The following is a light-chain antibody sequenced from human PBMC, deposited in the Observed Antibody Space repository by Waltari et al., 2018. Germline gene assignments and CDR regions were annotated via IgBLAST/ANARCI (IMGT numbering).Light chain of an antibody. Sequence: SFELTQPSSVSVSPGQTAIITFPGDHLGARSVSWYHQKAGQSPMLVIYQDTKRPSGVPQRFFGSNSGNTATLTISGTQAMDEAVYYCQAWDSSTVLFGGGTKLTVL. J-gene: IGLJ3*02. CDR3: QAWDSSTVL. CDR1: HLGARS. CDR2: QDT. V-gene: IGLV3-1*01.